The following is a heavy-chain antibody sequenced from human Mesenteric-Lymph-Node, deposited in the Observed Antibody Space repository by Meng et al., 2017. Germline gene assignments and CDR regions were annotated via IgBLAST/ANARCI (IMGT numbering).Heavy chain of an antibody. D-gene: IGHD3-3*01. CDR2: INHSGST. J-gene: IGHJ3*02. CDR3: ARGGDSDAFDI. CDR1: GGSFSGYY. Sequence: VQLPQCGAGLLKPSETLSLTCAVYGGSFSGYYWSWIRQPPGKGLEWIGEINHSGSTNYNPSLKSRVTISVDTSKNQFSLKLSSVTAADTAVYYCARGGDSDAFDIWGQGTMVTVSS. V-gene: IGHV4-34*01.